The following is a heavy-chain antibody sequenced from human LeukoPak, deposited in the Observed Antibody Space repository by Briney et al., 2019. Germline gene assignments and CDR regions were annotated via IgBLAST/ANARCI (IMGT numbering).Heavy chain of an antibody. V-gene: IGHV4-4*07. D-gene: IGHD3-22*01. Sequence: SETLSLTCTVSGGSISSYYWSRIRQPAGKGLEWIGRIYTSGSTNYNPSLKSRVTMSVDTSKNQFSLKLSSVTAADTAVYYCARDGDGSGYHDNFDYWGQGTLVTVSS. CDR2: IYTSGST. CDR1: GGSISSYY. CDR3: ARDGDGSGYHDNFDY. J-gene: IGHJ4*02.